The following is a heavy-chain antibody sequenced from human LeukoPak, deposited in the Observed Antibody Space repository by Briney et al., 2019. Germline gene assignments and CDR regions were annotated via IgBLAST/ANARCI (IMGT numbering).Heavy chain of an antibody. CDR3: ASQEVEAMTGYIMGIDY. CDR2: INTDGSST. Sequence: GGSLRLSCAVSGFTFSTYWMHWVRQAPGKGLVWVSRINTDGSSTSYADSVKGRFTISRDDAKNTVYLQMNSLRAEDTAVYYCASQEVEAMTGYIMGIDYWGQGTLVTVSS. V-gene: IGHV3-74*01. CDR1: GFTFSTYW. D-gene: IGHD3-9*01. J-gene: IGHJ4*02.